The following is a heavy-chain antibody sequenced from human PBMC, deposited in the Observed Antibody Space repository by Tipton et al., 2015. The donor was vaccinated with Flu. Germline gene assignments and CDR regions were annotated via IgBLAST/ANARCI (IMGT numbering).Heavy chain of an antibody. CDR3: ARGRGYCVTTTCLLPLDL. V-gene: IGHV3-53*01. J-gene: IGHJ5*02. D-gene: IGHD2-2*01. CDR2: IYSGGST. Sequence: QLVQSGGGLIQRGGSLRLSCVVSGFTVSSNYMTWVRQAPGKGLEWVSVIYSGGSTKYADSVKGRFTISRGNSKNTLYLQMNSLRAEDTAVYYCARGRGYCVTTTCLLPLDLWGQGTLVPGSS. CDR1: GFTVSSNY.